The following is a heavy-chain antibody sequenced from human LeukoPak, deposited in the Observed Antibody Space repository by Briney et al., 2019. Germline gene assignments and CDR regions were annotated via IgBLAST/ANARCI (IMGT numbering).Heavy chain of an antibody. J-gene: IGHJ4*02. CDR2: INSDGSST. Sequence: PGGSLRLSCAASGFTFSSYWMHWVRQAPGKGLVWVSRINSDGSSTSYADSVKGRFTISRDNAKNTLYLQMNSLRAEDTAVYYCAKDGGSGRFDYWGQGTLVTVSS. V-gene: IGHV3-74*01. D-gene: IGHD1-26*01. CDR3: AKDGGSGRFDY. CDR1: GFTFSSYW.